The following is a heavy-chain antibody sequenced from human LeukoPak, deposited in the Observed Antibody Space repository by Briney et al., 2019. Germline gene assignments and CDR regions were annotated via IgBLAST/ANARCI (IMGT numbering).Heavy chain of an antibody. Sequence: GGSLRLSCAASGFIFNNSGMGWVRQAPGRGLEWVSAISASGLTAYYGDSVKGRFTISRDNAKNTLYLHMSSLRGEDTATYYCTENTWGRGTRVTVSS. V-gene: IGHV3-23*01. CDR1: GFIFNNSG. CDR2: ISASGLTA. CDR3: TENT. J-gene: IGHJ4*02.